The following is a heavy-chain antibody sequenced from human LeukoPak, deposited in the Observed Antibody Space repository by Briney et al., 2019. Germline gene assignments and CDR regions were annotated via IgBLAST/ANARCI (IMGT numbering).Heavy chain of an antibody. D-gene: IGHD6-13*01. CDR1: GFTFSSYA. Sequence: GGSLRLSCAASGFTFSSYAMSWVRQAPVKGLEWVSAISGSGGSTYYADSVKGRFTISRDNSKNTLYLQMNSLRAEDTAVYYCARSLTAAGTHDDAFDIWGQGTMVTVSS. CDR2: ISGSGGST. V-gene: IGHV3-23*01. CDR3: ARSLTAAGTHDDAFDI. J-gene: IGHJ3*02.